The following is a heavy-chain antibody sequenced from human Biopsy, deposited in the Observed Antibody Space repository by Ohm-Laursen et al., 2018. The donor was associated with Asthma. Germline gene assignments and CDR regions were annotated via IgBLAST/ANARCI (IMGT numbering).Heavy chain of an antibody. CDR1: GFSFSNYG. V-gene: IGHV3-30*03. D-gene: IGHD1-14*01. Sequence: SLRLSCSASGFSFSNYGMHWVRQAPGKGLDWVAVISFDGTNRNYTDSVKGRFTISRDNSRNTLHLQMNSLRAEDTAVYYCARDGPELPTELDYWGPGTLVTVSS. CDR2: ISFDGTNR. CDR3: ARDGPELPTELDY. J-gene: IGHJ4*02.